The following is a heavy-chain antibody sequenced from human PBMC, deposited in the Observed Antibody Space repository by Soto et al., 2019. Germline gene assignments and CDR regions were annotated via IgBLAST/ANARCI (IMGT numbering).Heavy chain of an antibody. J-gene: IGHJ5*02. V-gene: IGHV4-31*03. D-gene: IGHD3-9*01. Sequence: PSKTLSLTCTVSCGSISSGGYCCSSIRQHPGKGLEWIGYVYYSGSTYYNPSLKRRVTISVDTSKNQFSLKLSSVTAADTAVYYCARAPRLVSPKAWFDPWGQGTLVTVSS. CDR1: CGSISSGGYC. CDR2: VYYSGST. CDR3: ARAPRLVSPKAWFDP.